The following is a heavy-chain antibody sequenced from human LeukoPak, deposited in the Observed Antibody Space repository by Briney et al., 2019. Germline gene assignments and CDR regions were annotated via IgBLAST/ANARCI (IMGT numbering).Heavy chain of an antibody. CDR2: INGDGSST. V-gene: IGHV3-74*01. CDR1: GFTFSSYW. Sequence: GGSLRLSCAASGFTFSSYWMHWVRQAPGKGLVWVSRINGDGSSTSYADSVKGRFTISRDNAKNSLYLQMNSLRAEDTAVYYCASEGPDSSGYYYFLDYWGQGTLVTVSS. D-gene: IGHD3-22*01. CDR3: ASEGPDSSGYYYFLDY. J-gene: IGHJ4*02.